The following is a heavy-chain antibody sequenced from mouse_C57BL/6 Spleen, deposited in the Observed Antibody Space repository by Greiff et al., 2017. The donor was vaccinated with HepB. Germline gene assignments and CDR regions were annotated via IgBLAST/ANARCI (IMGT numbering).Heavy chain of an antibody. CDR2: ISSGGDYI. V-gene: IGHV5-9-1*02. Sequence: EVKLVESGEGLVKPGGSLKLSCAASGFTFSSYAMSWVRQTPKKRLEWVAYISSGGDYIYYADTVKGRFTISRDNARNTLYLQMSSLKSEDTAMYYCTRDRGYYYGSSPWYFDVWGTGTTVTVSS. D-gene: IGHD1-1*01. CDR1: GFTFSSYA. J-gene: IGHJ1*03. CDR3: TRDRGYYYGSSPWYFDV.